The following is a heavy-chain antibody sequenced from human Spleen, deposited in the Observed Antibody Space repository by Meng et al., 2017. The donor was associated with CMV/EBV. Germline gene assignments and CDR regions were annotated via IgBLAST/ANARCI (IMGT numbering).Heavy chain of an antibody. CDR1: GFTFSSYA. J-gene: IGHJ4*02. CDR2: ISGSGGST. CDR3: ASRVDTAFQVGY. Sequence: GESLKISCAASGFTFSSYAMSWVRQAPGKGLEWVSAISGSGGSTYYADSVKGRFTISGDNSKNTLYLQMNSLRAEDTAVYYCASRVDTAFQVGYWGQGTLVTVSS. D-gene: IGHD5-18*01. V-gene: IGHV3-23*01.